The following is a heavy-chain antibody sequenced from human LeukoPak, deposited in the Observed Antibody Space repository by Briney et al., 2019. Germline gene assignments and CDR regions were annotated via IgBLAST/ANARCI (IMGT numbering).Heavy chain of an antibody. Sequence: GGSLRLSCAASGFTFSNYGMSWVRQAPGKGLEWVSGISGSGGTTYYADSVKGRFTISRDNAKNSLYLQMSSLRAEDTAVYYCATDPLGYSAYWGQGTLVTVSS. CDR1: GFTFSNYG. D-gene: IGHD5-12*01. CDR3: ATDPLGYSAY. V-gene: IGHV3-23*01. J-gene: IGHJ4*02. CDR2: ISGSGGTT.